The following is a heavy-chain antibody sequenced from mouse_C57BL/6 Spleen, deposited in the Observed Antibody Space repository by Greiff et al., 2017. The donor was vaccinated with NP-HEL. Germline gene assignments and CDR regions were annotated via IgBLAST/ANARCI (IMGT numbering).Heavy chain of an antibody. Sequence: QVQLQQPGAELVRPGSSVKLSCKASGYTFTSYWMHWVKQRPIQGLEWIGNIDPSDSETHYNQKFKDKATLTVDKSSSTAYMQLSSLTSEDSAVYYCARWDDHDWGFAYWGQGTLVTVSA. CDR1: GYTFTSYW. D-gene: IGHD2-4*01. CDR2: IDPSDSET. J-gene: IGHJ3*01. CDR3: ARWDDHDWGFAY. V-gene: IGHV1-52*01.